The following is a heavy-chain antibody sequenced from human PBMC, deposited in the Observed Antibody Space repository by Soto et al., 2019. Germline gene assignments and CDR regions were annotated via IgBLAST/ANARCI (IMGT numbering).Heavy chain of an antibody. D-gene: IGHD2-15*01. CDR3: ARDGERILHYYYYGMDV. J-gene: IGHJ6*02. Sequence: PGGSLRLSCAASGFTFSSYAMHWVRQAPGKGLEWVAVISYDGSNKYYADSVKGRFTISRDNSKNTLYLQMNSLRAEDTAVYYCARDGERILHYYYYGMDVWGQGTTVTVSS. CDR2: ISYDGSNK. V-gene: IGHV3-30-3*01. CDR1: GFTFSSYA.